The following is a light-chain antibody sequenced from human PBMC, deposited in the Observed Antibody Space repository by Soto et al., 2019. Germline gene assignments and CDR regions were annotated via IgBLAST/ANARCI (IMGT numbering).Light chain of an antibody. CDR3: QSYDISLHNYV. V-gene: IGLV1-40*01. Sequence: VLTQPPSVSWGPRGRGSISPTWGTSHIGAPYDVHWYQHLPGTAPKLLIYGDNNRPSGVPDRFSGSKSGTSASLAITRLQAEDEADYYCQSYDISLHNYVFGTGTKVTVL. CDR1: TSHIGAPYD. J-gene: IGLJ1*01. CDR2: GDN.